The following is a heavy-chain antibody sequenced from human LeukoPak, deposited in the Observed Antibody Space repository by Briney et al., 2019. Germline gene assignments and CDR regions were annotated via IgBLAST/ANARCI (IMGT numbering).Heavy chain of an antibody. V-gene: IGHV3-30*03. J-gene: IGHJ2*01. D-gene: IGHD1-26*01. CDR1: EFTFSSYS. CDR2: ISYDGSNK. Sequence: GGSLRLSCAASEFTFSSYSMNWVRQAPGKGLEWVAVISYDGSNKYYADSVKGRFTISRDNSKNTLYLQMNSLRAEDTAVYYCALGSSLGWYFDLWGRGTLVTVSS. CDR3: ALGSSLGWYFDL.